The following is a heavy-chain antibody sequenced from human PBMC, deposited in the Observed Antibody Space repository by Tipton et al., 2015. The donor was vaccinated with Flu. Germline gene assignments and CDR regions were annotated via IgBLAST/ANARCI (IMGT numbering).Heavy chain of an antibody. CDR1: GDSVASPYF. CDR3: ARSMVGIFGVVGGCHGMDV. J-gene: IGHJ6*04. V-gene: IGHV4-38-2*01. CDR2: IGHSGNT. D-gene: IGHD3-3*01. Sequence: TLSLPCSVFGDSVASPYFWGWIRQPPGKGLEWIGNIGHSGNTYYSTPLRSRVTMSVDRSKNQFSLTLGSVTAADTAVYYCARSMVGIFGVVGGCHGMDVRGEGTTVSVSS.